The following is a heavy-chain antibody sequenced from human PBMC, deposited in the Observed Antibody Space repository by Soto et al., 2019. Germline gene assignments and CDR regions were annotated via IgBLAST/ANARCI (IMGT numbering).Heavy chain of an antibody. J-gene: IGHJ6*02. CDR1: GCVFSSYS. D-gene: IGHD2-21*01. V-gene: IGHV3-21*01. CDR2: ISASGSYT. Sequence: EVILVESGGGLVKPGGSLRLSCANSGCVFSSYSMNWVRQAPGKGLEWVSSISASGSYTFHADSVKGRFTISRDNANNLLYLQMSSLRADDTAVYYCAREVIEVTNGMDVWGQGTTVTVSS. CDR3: AREVIEVTNGMDV.